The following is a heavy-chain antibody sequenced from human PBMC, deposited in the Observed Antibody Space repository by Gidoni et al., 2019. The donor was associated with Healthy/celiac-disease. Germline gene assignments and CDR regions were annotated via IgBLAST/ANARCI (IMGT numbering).Heavy chain of an antibody. CDR2: IIPIFGTA. D-gene: IGHD4-17*01. J-gene: IGHJ3*02. CDR1: AGTFSSYA. Sequence: QVQLLPSGAELKKPGSSVKVSCKASAGTFSSYAISWVRQAPGQGLEWMGGIIPIFGTANYAQKFQGRVTITEDKSTSTAYMELSSLRSEDTAVYYCARAPDYGDYLGAFDIWGQGTMVTVSS. V-gene: IGHV1-69*06. CDR3: ARAPDYGDYLGAFDI.